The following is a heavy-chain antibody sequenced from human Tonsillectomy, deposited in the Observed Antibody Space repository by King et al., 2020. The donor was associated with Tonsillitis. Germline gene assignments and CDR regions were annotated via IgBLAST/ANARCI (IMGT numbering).Heavy chain of an antibody. Sequence: VQLVESGGGLVQPGGSLRLSCVASGFTVSFNYMSWVRQAPGKGLEWVSVIYSGGSTYYADSVKGRLTISRDNSKNTLYLQMNSLRVEDTAVYYCARDIAAAGLYDYWGQGTLVTVSS. D-gene: IGHD6-13*01. CDR1: GFTVSFNY. J-gene: IGHJ4*02. V-gene: IGHV3-66*01. CDR3: ARDIAAAGLYDY. CDR2: IYSGGST.